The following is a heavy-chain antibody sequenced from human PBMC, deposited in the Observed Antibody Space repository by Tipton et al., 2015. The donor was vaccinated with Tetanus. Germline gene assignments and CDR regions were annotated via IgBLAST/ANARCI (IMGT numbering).Heavy chain of an antibody. D-gene: IGHD5-18*01. J-gene: IGHJ3*02. CDR2: IYTSENT. CDR3: ARGRRIQLWNDAFDI. CDR1: GGSISSYY. V-gene: IGHV4-4*07. Sequence: TLSLTCTVSGGSISSYYWSWIRQPAGKGLEWIGRIYTSENTNYNPSLKSRVTMSVDTSKNQFSLKLSSVTAADTAVYYCARGRRIQLWNDAFDIWGQGTMVTVSS.